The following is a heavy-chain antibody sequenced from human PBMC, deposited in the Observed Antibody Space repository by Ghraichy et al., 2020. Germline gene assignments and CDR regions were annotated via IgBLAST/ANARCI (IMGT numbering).Heavy chain of an antibody. Sequence: GGSLRLSCAASGFTFSSYAMSWVRQAPGKGLEWVSAISGSGGSTYYADSVKGRFTISRYNSKNTLYLQMNSLRAEDTAVYYCANRITMVRGVIPPRFDYWGQGTLVTVSS. V-gene: IGHV3-23*01. J-gene: IGHJ4*02. CDR2: ISGSGGST. CDR1: GFTFSSYA. CDR3: ANRITMVRGVIPPRFDY. D-gene: IGHD3-10*01.